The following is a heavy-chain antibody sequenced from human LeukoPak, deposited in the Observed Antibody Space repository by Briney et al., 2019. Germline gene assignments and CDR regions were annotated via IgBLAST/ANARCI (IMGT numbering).Heavy chain of an antibody. V-gene: IGHV1-18*01. CDR1: GYTFISYG. CDR2: ISAYNVNT. CDR3: ARDLSYDSSASYGMDV. D-gene: IGHD3-22*01. J-gene: IGHJ6*02. Sequence: GASVKVSCKASGYTFISYGISWVRQAPGQGLEWMGWISAYNVNTNYAQNLQGRVTMTTDTSTSTAYMELRTLRSDDTAVYYCARDLSYDSSASYGMDVWGQGTMVTVSS.